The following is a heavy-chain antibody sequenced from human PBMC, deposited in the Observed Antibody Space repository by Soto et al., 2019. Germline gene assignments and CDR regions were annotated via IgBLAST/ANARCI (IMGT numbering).Heavy chain of an antibody. CDR1: GGTFNTYA. D-gene: IGHD3-10*01. CDR2: ISPMFGAA. Sequence: QVQLVQSGAEMKKPGSSVKVSCQSSGGTFNTYAMNWVRQAPGQGPEWMGDISPMFGAANYAPKFQGRVTITADESTGTSDRQLSSLTSEDTALDFCAREVQVHTPAFVYWGQGTLVTVSS. CDR3: AREVQVHTPAFVY. J-gene: IGHJ4*02. V-gene: IGHV1-69*19.